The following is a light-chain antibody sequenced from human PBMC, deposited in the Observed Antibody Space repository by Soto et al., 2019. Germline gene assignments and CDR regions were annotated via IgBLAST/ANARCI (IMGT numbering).Light chain of an antibody. V-gene: IGLV1-44*01. CDR3: SSFAGSNNFPYV. J-gene: IGLJ1*01. Sequence: QSVLTQPPSASATPGQRVTISCSGSSSNIASRSVYWYQQLPGTAPKLLMYSSDLRPSGVPDRFSGSKSGTTASLTVSGLQAEDEADYYCSSFAGSNNFPYVFGTGTKLTVL. CDR1: SSNIASRS. CDR2: SSD.